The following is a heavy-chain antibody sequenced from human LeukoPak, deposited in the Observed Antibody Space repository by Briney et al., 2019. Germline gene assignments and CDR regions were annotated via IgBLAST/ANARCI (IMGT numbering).Heavy chain of an antibody. CDR2: INSDGSST. V-gene: IGHV3-74*01. CDR1: GFTFSSYW. D-gene: IGHD2-15*01. Sequence: GGSLRLSCAASGFTFSSYWMHWVRQAPGKGLVWVSRINSDGSSTSYADSVKGRFTISRDNAKNTLYLQMNSLRAEDTAVYYRARDGEKSGYFDDWGQGTLVTVSS. J-gene: IGHJ4*02. CDR3: ARDGEKSGYFDD.